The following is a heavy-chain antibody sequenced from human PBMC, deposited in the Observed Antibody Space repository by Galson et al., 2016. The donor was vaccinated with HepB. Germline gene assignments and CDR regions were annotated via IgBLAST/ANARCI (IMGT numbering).Heavy chain of an antibody. V-gene: IGHV1-69*13. CDR1: VGTFSSYA. D-gene: IGHD3-16*02. CDR2: IIPIFGTA. CDR3: VRDGVILVGVD. J-gene: IGHJ4*02. Sequence: SVKVSCKASVGTFSSYAISWVRQAPGQGLEWMGGIIPIFGTANYAQKFQDRVRITADESTYTAYMELSSLRSEDTAVYYCVRDGVILVGVDWGQGTLVTVSS.